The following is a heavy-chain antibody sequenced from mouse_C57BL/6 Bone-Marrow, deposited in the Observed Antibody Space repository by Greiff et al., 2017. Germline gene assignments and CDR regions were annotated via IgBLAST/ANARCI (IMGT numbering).Heavy chain of an antibody. CDR3: ARGYDYDYAMDY. J-gene: IGHJ4*01. Sequence: QVQLQQSGAELVRPGTSVKVSCKASGYAFTNYLIEWVKQRPGQGLEWIGVINPGSGGTSYNQKFKGKATLTVDQSSSTAYMQLNSLTSEDSAVYYCARGYDYDYAMDYWGQGTSVTVSS. CDR1: GYAFTNYL. CDR2: INPGSGGT. V-gene: IGHV1-54*01. D-gene: IGHD2-4*01.